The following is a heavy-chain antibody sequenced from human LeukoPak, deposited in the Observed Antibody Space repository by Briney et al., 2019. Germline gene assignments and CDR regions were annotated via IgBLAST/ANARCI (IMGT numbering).Heavy chain of an antibody. Sequence: SETLSLTCTVSGGSISSGGYYWSWIRQHPGKGLEWIGYTYYSGSTYYNPSLKSRVTISVDTSKNQFSLKLSSVTAADTAVYYCAREYYYDYYGMDVWGQGTTVTVSS. V-gene: IGHV4-31*03. CDR1: GGSISSGGYY. J-gene: IGHJ6*02. CDR3: AREYYYDYYGMDV. CDR2: TYYSGST.